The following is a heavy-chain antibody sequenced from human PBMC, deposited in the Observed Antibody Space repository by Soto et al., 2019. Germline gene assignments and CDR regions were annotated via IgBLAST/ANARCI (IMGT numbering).Heavy chain of an antibody. Sequence: GESLKISCKGSGCSFSTYWIGWVRQMPGKGLEWMGIIYPGDSDTRYSPSFQGQVTISADKSISTAYLQWNSLKASDTAMYYCARMGGIVLVPAAMNAFYGSPWFDPWGQGTLVTVSS. J-gene: IGHJ5*02. CDR2: IYPGDSDT. CDR3: ARMGGIVLVPAAMNAFYGSPWFDP. CDR1: GCSFSTYW. D-gene: IGHD2-2*01. V-gene: IGHV5-51*01.